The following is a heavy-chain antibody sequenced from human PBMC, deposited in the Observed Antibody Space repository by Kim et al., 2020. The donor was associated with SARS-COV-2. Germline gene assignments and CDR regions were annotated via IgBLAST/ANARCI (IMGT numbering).Heavy chain of an antibody. V-gene: IGHV3-74*01. CDR2: ITGDGRTT. J-gene: IGHJ4*02. CDR3: GREHRQKSGLDY. Sequence: GGSLRLSCIDSGFTFSSYWVHWVRQVPGKGLVWVSRITGDGRTTTYADAVKGRFTISRDNAKKMVYLQMNSLRAEDTAVYYCGREHRQKSGLDYWGQGALVTVSP. CDR1: GFTFSSYW. D-gene: IGHD7-27*01.